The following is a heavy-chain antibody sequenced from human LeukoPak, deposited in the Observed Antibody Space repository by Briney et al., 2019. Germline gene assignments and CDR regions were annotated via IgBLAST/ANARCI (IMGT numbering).Heavy chain of an antibody. Sequence: GGSLRLSCAASGFSFSDYWMHWVRQAPGKGLEWVSCISSSSSYIYYADSVKGRFTISRDNAKNSLYLQMNSLRAEDTAVYYCAELGITMIGGVWGKGTTVTISS. CDR2: ISSSSSYI. D-gene: IGHD3-10*02. V-gene: IGHV3-21*01. CDR1: GFSFSDYW. CDR3: AELGITMIGGV. J-gene: IGHJ6*04.